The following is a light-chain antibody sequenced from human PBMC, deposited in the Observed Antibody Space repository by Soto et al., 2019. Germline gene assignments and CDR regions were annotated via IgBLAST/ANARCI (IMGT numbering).Light chain of an antibody. CDR2: DVS. J-gene: IGLJ1*01. Sequence: QSALTQPRSVSGSPGQSVTISCTGTSSDVGCDNYVSWYQHHPGKAPKLMIYDVSKRPSGVPDRFSGSKSGNTASLTISGLQAEDEADYYCCSYAGSYVFGTGTKVTVL. CDR1: SSDVGCDNY. CDR3: CSYAGSYV. V-gene: IGLV2-11*01.